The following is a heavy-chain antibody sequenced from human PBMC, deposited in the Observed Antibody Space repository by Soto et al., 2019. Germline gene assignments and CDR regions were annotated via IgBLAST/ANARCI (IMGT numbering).Heavy chain of an antibody. V-gene: IGHV4-30-4*01. CDR2: IYYSGST. CDR3: ARVDTAMVLFDY. J-gene: IGHJ4*02. Sequence: SETLSLTCTVSGGSISSGDYYWSWIRQPPGKGLEWIGYIYYSGSTYYNPSLKSRVTISVDTSKNQFSLKLSSVTAADTAVYYCARVDTAMVLFDYWGQGTLVTVSS. CDR1: GGSISSGDYY. D-gene: IGHD5-18*01.